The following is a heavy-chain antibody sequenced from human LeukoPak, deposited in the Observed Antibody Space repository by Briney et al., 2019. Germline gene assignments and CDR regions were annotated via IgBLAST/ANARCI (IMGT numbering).Heavy chain of an antibody. CDR2: INSDGSSP. D-gene: IGHD6-13*01. CDR1: GFTFSGYW. CDR3: ARASAGTLDLLDY. V-gene: IGHV3-74*01. J-gene: IGHJ4*02. Sequence: PGGSLRLSCAASGFTFSGYWMHWVRQAPGKGLVWVSRINSDGSSPSYADSVKGRFTISRDNAKSTLYLQMNSLRAEDTAVYYCARASAGTLDLLDYWGQGTLVTVSS.